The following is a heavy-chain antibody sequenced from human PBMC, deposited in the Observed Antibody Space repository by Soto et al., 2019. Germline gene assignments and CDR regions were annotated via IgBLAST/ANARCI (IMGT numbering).Heavy chain of an antibody. CDR3: ARAGATQSYYYYGMDV. CDR1: CGSISSSSYY. CDR2: IYYSGST. D-gene: IGHD1-26*01. J-gene: IGHJ6*02. V-gene: IGHV4-39*01. Sequence: SETLSLTCTVSCGSISSSSYYWGWIRQPPGKGLEWIGSIYYSGSTYYNPSLKSRVTISVDTSKNQFSLKLSSVTAADTAVYYCARAGATQSYYYYGMDVWGQGTTVTVSS.